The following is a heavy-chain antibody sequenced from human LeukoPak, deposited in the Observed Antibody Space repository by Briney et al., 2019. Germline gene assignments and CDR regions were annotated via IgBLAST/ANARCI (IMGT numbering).Heavy chain of an antibody. CDR1: GFTFSSYW. CDR3: VNLGAAGRFDP. CDR2: INSDGSST. D-gene: IGHD6-13*01. J-gene: IGHJ5*02. Sequence: PGGSLRLSCAASGFTFSSYWMHWVRQAPGKGLVWVSRINSDGSSTSYADSVKGRFTISRDNAKNTLYLQMNSLRAEDTAVYYCVNLGAAGRFDPWGQGTLVTVSS. V-gene: IGHV3-74*01.